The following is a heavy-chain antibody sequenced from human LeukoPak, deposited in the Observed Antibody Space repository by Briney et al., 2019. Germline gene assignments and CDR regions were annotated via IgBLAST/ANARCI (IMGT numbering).Heavy chain of an antibody. Sequence: GGSLRLSCAASGFIFSSYGMSWVRQAPGKGLEWVSAISGSGGSTYYADSVKGRFTISRDNSKNTLYLQMNSLRAEDTAVYYCAKVSLGYSSGWYDYWGQGTLVTVSS. V-gene: IGHV3-23*01. J-gene: IGHJ4*02. CDR2: ISGSGGST. CDR1: GFIFSSYG. D-gene: IGHD6-19*01. CDR3: AKVSLGYSSGWYDY.